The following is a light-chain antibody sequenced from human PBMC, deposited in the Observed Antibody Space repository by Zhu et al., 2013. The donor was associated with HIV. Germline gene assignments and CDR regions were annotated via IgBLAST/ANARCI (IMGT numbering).Light chain of an antibody. CDR2: DVT. J-gene: IGLJ2*01. CDR3: SSYTSTATLL. Sequence: QSALTQPASVSGSPGQSLTISCTGTSSDVGAYNSVSWYQHHPGKAPKLMIYDVTNRPSGVSDRFSGSKSGNLASLTISGLQTEDEADYYCSSYTSTATLLFGGGTKLTVL. CDR1: SSDVGAYNS. V-gene: IGLV2-14*01.